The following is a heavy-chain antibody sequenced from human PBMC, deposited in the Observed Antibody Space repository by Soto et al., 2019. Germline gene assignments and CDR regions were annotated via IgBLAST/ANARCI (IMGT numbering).Heavy chain of an antibody. CDR3: ARLVFHCLRGSCDDYNFYGLDV. CDR1: GGSISSTDHY. V-gene: IGHV4-39*01. CDR2: IYYAGST. J-gene: IGHJ6*02. Sequence: QLQESGPGLVKASETLSLTCTVSGGSISSTDHYWGWIRQPPGKGLEWLGSIYYAGSTFHNPSLEGRATISVDTAWNQFSLRLSSVTASDTAVYYRARLVFHCLRGSCDDYNFYGLDVWGQGTTVTVSS. D-gene: IGHD2-15*01.